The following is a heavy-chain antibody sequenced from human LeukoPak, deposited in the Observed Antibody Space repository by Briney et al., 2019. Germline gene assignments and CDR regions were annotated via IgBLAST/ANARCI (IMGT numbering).Heavy chain of an antibody. CDR3: SRDDKLDY. J-gene: IGHJ4*02. Sequence: GGSLRLSCAASGFTFSSYAMSWVRQAPGKGLEWVLGISGSGDNTYYADSVKGRFTISRDNSKNTLYLQMNSLRAEDTAVYYCSRDDKLDYWGQGTLVTVSS. D-gene: IGHD1-1*01. V-gene: IGHV3-23*01. CDR2: ISGSGDNT. CDR1: GFTFSSYA.